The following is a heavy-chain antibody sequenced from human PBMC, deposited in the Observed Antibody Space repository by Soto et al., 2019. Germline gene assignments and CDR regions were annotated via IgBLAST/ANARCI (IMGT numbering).Heavy chain of an antibody. D-gene: IGHD2-15*01. Sequence: GGSLRLSCAASGFIFSSFWMSWVRQAPGKGLEWVANINQDGSEKYYVDSVKGRFTISRDNAKNSLYLQMNSLRAEDTAVYYCASRYPEHCFRSSCSAPYDYWGQGALVTVSS. CDR1: GFIFSSFW. CDR3: ASRYPEHCFRSSCSAPYDY. J-gene: IGHJ4*02. V-gene: IGHV3-7*05. CDR2: INQDGSEK.